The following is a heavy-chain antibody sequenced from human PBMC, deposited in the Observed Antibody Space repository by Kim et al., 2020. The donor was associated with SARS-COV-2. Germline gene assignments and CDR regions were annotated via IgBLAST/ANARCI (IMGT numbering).Heavy chain of an antibody. CDR2: TDPGGVTT. Sequence: GGSLRLSCAASGFTFSRYIMSWVRQAPGKGLEWVSVTDPGGVTTHYADAVKARFIVSRDNSKSTLYLQMNSLRAEDTAIYYGVPTGKDWGQGTLVTVSS. CDR1: GFTFSRYI. J-gene: IGHJ4*02. CDR3: VPTGKD. V-gene: IGHV3-23*03.